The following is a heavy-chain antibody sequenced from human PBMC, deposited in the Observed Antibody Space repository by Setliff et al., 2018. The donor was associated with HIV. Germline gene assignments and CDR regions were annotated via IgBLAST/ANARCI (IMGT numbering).Heavy chain of an antibody. CDR2: IDHIGST. V-gene: IGHV4-38-2*01. Sequence: SETLSLTCAVSGYSIRNGYYWAWIRQPPGKGLEWIVSIDHIGSTYYNPSLTDRVTISVDTSKNQLSLRLRAVTAAVTSIYFCARLYSPPRGFDFWGQGTLVTVSS. J-gene: IGHJ4*02. D-gene: IGHD5-12*01. CDR1: GYSIRNGYY. CDR3: ARLYSPPRGFDF.